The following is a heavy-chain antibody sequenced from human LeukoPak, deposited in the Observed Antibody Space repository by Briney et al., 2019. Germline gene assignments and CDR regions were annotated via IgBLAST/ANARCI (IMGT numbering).Heavy chain of an antibody. Sequence: GGSLRLSCAASGFTFSDYYMSWIRQAPGKGLVWVSRIKTDGSTITYADSVKGRFTISRDNAKNSLYLQMNSLRAEDTAVYYCARARTYCSSTSCHPNYYYYYYMDVWGKGTTVTVSS. V-gene: IGHV3-11*04. CDR3: ARARTYCSSTSCHPNYYYYYYMDV. D-gene: IGHD2-2*01. CDR1: GFTFSDYY. J-gene: IGHJ6*03. CDR2: IKTDGSTI.